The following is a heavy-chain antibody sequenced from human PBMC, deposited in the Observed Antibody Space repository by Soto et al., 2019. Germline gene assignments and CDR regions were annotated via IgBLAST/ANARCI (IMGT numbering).Heavy chain of an antibody. Sequence: QVQLVQSGAEVQKPGASVKVSCKASGYTFTSYYMHWVRQAPGQGLEWMGIINPSGGGTSYAQKCQGRVTMSRDTSPSTVYMELSSLRSEDTAVYYCARDPFPPEDSSRGWDYYYYGMDVWGQGTTVTVSS. CDR2: INPSGGGT. V-gene: IGHV1-46*01. J-gene: IGHJ6*02. CDR3: ARDPFPPEDSSRGWDYYYYGMDV. D-gene: IGHD6-6*01. CDR1: GYTFTSYY.